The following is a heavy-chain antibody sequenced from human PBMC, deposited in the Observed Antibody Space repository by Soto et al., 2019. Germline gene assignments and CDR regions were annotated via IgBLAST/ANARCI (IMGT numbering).Heavy chain of an antibody. V-gene: IGHV1-2*04. Sequence: ASVKVSCKASGYTFTTYYIHWVRQAPGRGLEWMGWINPSSGGTNYAQRFQGWVTMTRDTSISTAYMELRSLRSDDTAVYYCARDDATYYYDSSGYYYGPGLYYYYGMDVWGQGTTVTVS. CDR1: GYTFTTYY. D-gene: IGHD3-22*01. CDR3: ARDDATYYYDSSGYYYGPGLYYYYGMDV. CDR2: INPSSGGT. J-gene: IGHJ6*02.